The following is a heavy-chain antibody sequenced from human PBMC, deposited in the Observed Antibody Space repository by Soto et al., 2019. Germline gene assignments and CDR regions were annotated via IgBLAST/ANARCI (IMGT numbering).Heavy chain of an antibody. CDR1: GFTFSSYA. Sequence: GSLRLSCAASGFTFSSYAMHWVRQAPGKGLEWVSDISSSGSGTYYVDSVKGRFTISRDNAKNTLYLQMNSLRAEDTAVYYCARDLSWGSNSYYYMDVWGKGTTVTVSS. CDR3: ARDLSWGSNSYYYMDV. V-gene: IGHV3-48*01. J-gene: IGHJ6*03. CDR2: ISSSGSGT. D-gene: IGHD3-16*01.